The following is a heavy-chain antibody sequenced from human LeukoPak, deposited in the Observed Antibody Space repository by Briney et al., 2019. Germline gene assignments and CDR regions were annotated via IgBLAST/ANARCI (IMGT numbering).Heavy chain of an antibody. CDR2: IYYSGST. Sequence: SETLSLTCTVSGGSISSYYWSWIRQPPGKGLEWIGYIYYSGSTNYNPSLKSRVTISVDTSKNQFSLRLSSVTAADTAVYYCARDMGIVVVMTEDYYYYMDVWGKGTTVTVSS. J-gene: IGHJ6*03. CDR3: ARDMGIVVVMTEDYYYYMDV. V-gene: IGHV4-59*12. D-gene: IGHD3-22*01. CDR1: GGSISSYY.